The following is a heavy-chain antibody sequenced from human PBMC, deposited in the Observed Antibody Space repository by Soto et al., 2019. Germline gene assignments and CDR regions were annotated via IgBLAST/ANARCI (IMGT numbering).Heavy chain of an antibody. CDR1: GGTFSSYT. CDR2: IIPILGIA. D-gene: IGHD2-15*01. Sequence: ASVKVSCKASGGTFSSYTISWVRQAPGQGLEWMGRIIPILGIANYAQKFQGRVTITADKSTSTAYMELSSLRSEDTAVYYCARGGEACSGGSCYSHAFDIWGQGTMVTVSS. V-gene: IGHV1-69*02. J-gene: IGHJ3*02. CDR3: ARGGEACSGGSCYSHAFDI.